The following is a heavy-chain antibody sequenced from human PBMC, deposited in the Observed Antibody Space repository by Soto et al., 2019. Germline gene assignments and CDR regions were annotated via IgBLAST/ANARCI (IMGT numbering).Heavy chain of an antibody. V-gene: IGHV3-23*01. CDR3: AKGPLSGWRWSYPFDY. CDR1: GFTFSSYA. CDR2: ISGSGGST. J-gene: IGHJ4*02. Sequence: PGGSLRLSCAASGFTFSSYAMSWVRQAPGKGLEWVSAISGSGGSTYYADSVKGRFTISRDNSKNTLYLQMNSLRAEDTAVYYCAKGPLSGWRWSYPFDYWGQGTLVTVSS. D-gene: IGHD6-19*01.